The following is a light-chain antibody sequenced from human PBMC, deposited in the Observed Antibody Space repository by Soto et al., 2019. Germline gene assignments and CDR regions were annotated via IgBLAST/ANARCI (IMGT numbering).Light chain of an antibody. V-gene: IGKV4-1*01. CDR1: PSVLYSSNNKNY. Sequence: DIVMTQSPDSLAVSLGARATINCKSSPSVLYSSNNKNYLAWYQQKPGQPPRLLIYWASTRETGVPDRFSGSGSGTDFTLTINSLQAEEVAVYYCQQYYATPYTFGKGTKLEIK. J-gene: IGKJ2*01. CDR3: QQYYATPYT. CDR2: WAS.